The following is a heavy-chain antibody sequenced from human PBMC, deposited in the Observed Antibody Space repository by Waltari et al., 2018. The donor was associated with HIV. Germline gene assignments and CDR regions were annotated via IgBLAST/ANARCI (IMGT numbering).Heavy chain of an antibody. CDR2: ISSSSYI. CDR3: ARVRLRLGNNWFDP. V-gene: IGHV3-21*01. J-gene: IGHJ5*02. CDR1: GFTFSSYS. D-gene: IGHD3-16*01. Sequence: EVQLVESGGGLVKPGGSLRLSCAASGFTFSSYSMNWVRQAPGKGLEWVSSISSSSYIYYADSVKGRFTISRDNAKNSLYLQMNSLRAEDTAVYYCARVRLRLGNNWFDPWGQGTLVTVSS.